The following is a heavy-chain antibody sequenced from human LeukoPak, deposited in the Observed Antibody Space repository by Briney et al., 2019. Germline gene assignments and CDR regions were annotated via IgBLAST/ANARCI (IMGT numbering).Heavy chain of an antibody. CDR1: YFTFTYYW. J-gene: IGHJ4*02. CDR3: ARGLDCRSTSCYLDN. Sequence: PGGFLRLSCAASYFTFTYYWMTWVHQAPGKRLEWGANIKQDASEKFYVDSVKRRFTISRDNGKNSLDLQINSLGAEDTAVYYCARGLDCRSTSCYLDNWGQGTLVTVSS. CDR2: IKQDASEK. D-gene: IGHD2-2*01. V-gene: IGHV3-7*01.